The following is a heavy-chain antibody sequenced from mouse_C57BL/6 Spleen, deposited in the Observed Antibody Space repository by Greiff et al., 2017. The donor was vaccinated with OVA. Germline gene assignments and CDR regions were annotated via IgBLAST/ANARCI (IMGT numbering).Heavy chain of an antibody. J-gene: IGHJ3*01. CDR2: IRNKANGYTT. Sequence: EVQRVESGGGLVQPGGSLSLSCAASGFTFTDYYMSWVRQPPGKALEWLGFIRNKANGYTTEYSASVKGRFTISRDNSQSILYLQMNALRAEDSATYYCARPHYYGGAWFAYWGQGTLVTVSA. V-gene: IGHV7-3*01. D-gene: IGHD1-1*01. CDR3: ARPHYYGGAWFAY. CDR1: GFTFTDYY.